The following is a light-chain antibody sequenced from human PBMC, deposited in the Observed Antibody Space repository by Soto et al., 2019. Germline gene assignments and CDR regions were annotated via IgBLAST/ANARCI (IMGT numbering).Light chain of an antibody. V-gene: IGKV1-5*03. CDR2: KAS. CDR3: QQYNSYPRT. CDR1: QSLGSW. J-gene: IGKJ1*01. Sequence: DIQLTQSPSTLSASVGDRLTITWRASQSLGSWLAWYQQKPGKAPRLLIYKASSLDSGVPARFSGSGSGTEFTLTISSLQHDDFATYYCQQYNSYPRTFGQGTKVDIK.